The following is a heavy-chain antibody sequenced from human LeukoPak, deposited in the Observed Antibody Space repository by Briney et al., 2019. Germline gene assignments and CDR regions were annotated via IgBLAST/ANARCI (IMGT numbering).Heavy chain of an antibody. J-gene: IGHJ4*02. CDR1: GGTFSSYA. CDR3: ARDAGGYFDY. CDR2: IIPIFGTA. V-gene: IGHV1-69*13. D-gene: IGHD3-16*01. Sequence: SVKVSCKASGGTFSSYAISWVRQAPGQGLEWMGGIIPIFGTANYAQKFQGRVTITADESTSTAYMEPSSLRSGDTAVYYCARDAGGYFDYWGQGTLVTVSS.